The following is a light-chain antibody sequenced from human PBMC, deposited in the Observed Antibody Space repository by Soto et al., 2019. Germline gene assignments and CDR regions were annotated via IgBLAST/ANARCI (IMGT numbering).Light chain of an antibody. CDR1: SSDVGGYNY. J-gene: IGLJ2*01. CDR2: DVS. V-gene: IGLV2-14*01. Sequence: QSALTQPASVSGSPGQSITISCTGTSSDVGGYNYVSWYQQHPGKAPKLMIYDVSNRPSGVSNRFSGSKSGNTASLTISGLQAEDEADYSCSSYTSSSTSVVFGVGTKVTVL. CDR3: SSYTSSSTSVV.